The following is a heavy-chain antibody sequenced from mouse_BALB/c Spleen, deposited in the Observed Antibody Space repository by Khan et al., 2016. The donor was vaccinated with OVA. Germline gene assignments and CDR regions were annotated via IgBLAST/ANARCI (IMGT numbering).Heavy chain of an antibody. CDR2: INTYTGTH. CDR3: ARMKHYWYFDL. V-gene: IGHV9-3-1*01. Sequence: QIQLVQSGPELMKPGETVKISCKVSGYTFTNYGLNWVKQAPGKGLKWMGWINTYTGTHTYADNFRGRFVFSLETTASTSHLQNNNLKKEDTAKYFCARMKHYWYFDLWGAGTPVTVSA. CDR1: GYTFTNYG. J-gene: IGHJ1*01.